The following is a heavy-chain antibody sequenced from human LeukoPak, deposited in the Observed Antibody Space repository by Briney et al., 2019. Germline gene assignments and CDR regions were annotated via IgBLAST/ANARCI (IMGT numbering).Heavy chain of an antibody. CDR1: GFTFSSYS. V-gene: IGHV3-21*01. J-gene: IGHJ4*02. CDR2: ISSSSSYI. Sequence: GGSLRLSCAASGFTFSSYSMNWVRQAPGKGLEWVSSISSSSSYIYYADSVKGRFTISRDNAKNSLYLQMNSLRAEDTAVYYCARDPSTRPGRWASDYWGQGTLVTVSS. D-gene: IGHD3-10*01. CDR3: ARDPSTRPGRWASDY.